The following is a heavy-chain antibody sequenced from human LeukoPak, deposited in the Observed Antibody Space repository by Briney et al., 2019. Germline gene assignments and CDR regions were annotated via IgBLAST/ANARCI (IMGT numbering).Heavy chain of an antibody. V-gene: IGHV1-69*04. D-gene: IGHD2-2*01. CDR2: IIPILGIA. CDR3: ARVRWDQLPYNWFDP. CDR1: GGTFSSYA. J-gene: IGHJ5*02. Sequence: SVKVSCKASGGTFSSYASSWVRQAPGQGLEWMGRIIPILGIANYAQKFQGRVTITADKSTSTAYMELSSLRSEDTAVYYCARVRWDQLPYNWFDPWGQGTLVTVSS.